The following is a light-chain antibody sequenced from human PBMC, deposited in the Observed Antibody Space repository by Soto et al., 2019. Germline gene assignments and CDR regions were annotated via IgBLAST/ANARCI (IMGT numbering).Light chain of an antibody. V-gene: IGKV3-11*01. J-gene: IGKJ4*02. Sequence: EVVLTQSPDTLSLSPGERATLSCRASQAVGNFLVWYQQKPGLSPSLVIYESSKRATDIPDRFSGSGSGTDFTLNINDLESEAVGVYYCQQRNNWPLSFGGGTEVELK. CDR1: QAVGNF. CDR3: QQRNNWPLS. CDR2: ESS.